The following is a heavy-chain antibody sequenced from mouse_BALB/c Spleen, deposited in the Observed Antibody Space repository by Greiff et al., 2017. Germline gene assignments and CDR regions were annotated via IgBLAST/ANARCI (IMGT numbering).Heavy chain of an antibody. CDR1: GYTFTDYN. CDR3: ARMGLRYAMDY. Sequence: EVMLVESGPELVKPGASVKISCKASGYTFTDYNMHWVKQSHGKSLEWIGYIYPYNGGTGYNQKFKSKATLTVDNSSSTAYMELRSLTSEDSAVYYCARMGLRYAMDYWGQGTSVTVSS. D-gene: IGHD2-2*01. V-gene: IGHV1S29*02. J-gene: IGHJ4*01. CDR2: IYPYNGGT.